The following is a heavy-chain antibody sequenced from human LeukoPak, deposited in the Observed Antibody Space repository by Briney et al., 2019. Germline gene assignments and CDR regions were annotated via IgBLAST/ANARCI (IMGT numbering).Heavy chain of an antibody. CDR1: SGSINSGTYY. J-gene: IGHJ4*02. Sequence: PSQTLSLTCTVSSGSINSGTYYWNWIRQPAGKGLEWIGRIYAGGRSNYNPSLRSRVTISVDTSKNQFSLRLSSVTATDTGVYYCASDHSGWLGLGYWGQGTLVSVSS. CDR3: ASDHSGWLGLGY. CDR2: IYAGGRS. D-gene: IGHD6-19*01. V-gene: IGHV4-61*02.